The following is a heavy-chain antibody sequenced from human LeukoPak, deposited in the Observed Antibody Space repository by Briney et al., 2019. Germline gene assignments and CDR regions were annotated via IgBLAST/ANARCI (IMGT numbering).Heavy chain of an antibody. CDR3: AKGEYCSSTSCQPDY. Sequence: GGSLRLSCAASGFTFSSYAMSWVRQAPGKGLEWVSAISGSGGSTYYADSVKGRSTISRGNSKNTLYLQMNSLRAEDTAVYYCAKGEYCSSTSCQPDYWGQGTLVTVSS. CDR1: GFTFSSYA. J-gene: IGHJ4*02. D-gene: IGHD2-2*01. CDR2: ISGSGGST. V-gene: IGHV3-23*01.